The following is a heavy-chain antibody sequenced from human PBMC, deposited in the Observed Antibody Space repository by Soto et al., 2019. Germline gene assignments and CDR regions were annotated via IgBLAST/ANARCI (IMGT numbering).Heavy chain of an antibody. V-gene: IGHV4-39*01. CDR2: IYHSGSS. CDR1: GGSISSVGVY. Sequence: WVALSLSCTVSGGSISSVGVYWGRIPPPPGKGLEWIGSIYHSGSSYYNPSLNRLVTICVDASKGQFSLNLRSVPDADTAVYYCARHLGPKRSFDYWGQGILVTVSS. CDR3: ARHLGPKRSFDY. J-gene: IGHJ4*02. D-gene: IGHD7-27*01.